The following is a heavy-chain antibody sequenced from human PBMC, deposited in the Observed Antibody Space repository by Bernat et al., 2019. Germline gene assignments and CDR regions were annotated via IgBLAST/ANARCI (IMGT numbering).Heavy chain of an antibody. CDR2: ISSSSSYI. V-gene: IGHV3-21*01. CDR3: ARAPLGRLGDY. D-gene: IGHD7-27*01. Sequence: EVQLVESGGGLVQPGGSLRLSCAASGFTFSSYWMHWVRQAPGKGLVWVSSISSSSSYIYYADSVKGRFTISRDNAKNSLYLQMNSLRAEDTAVYYCARAPLGRLGDYWGQGTLVTVSS. CDR1: GFTFSSYW. J-gene: IGHJ4*02.